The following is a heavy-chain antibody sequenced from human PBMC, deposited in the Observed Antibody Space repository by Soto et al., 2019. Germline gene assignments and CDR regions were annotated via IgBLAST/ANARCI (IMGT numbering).Heavy chain of an antibody. V-gene: IGHV3-53*02. CDR1: GFTVSSNY. CDR3: ARAAEKDY. J-gene: IGHJ4*02. Sequence: EVQLVETGGGLIQPGGSLRLSCAASGFTVSSNYMSWVRQAPGKGLEWVSVIYSGGSTYYADSVKGRFTISSHNSKNTLYLQMNSLRAEDTAVYYCARAAEKDYWGQGTLVTVSS. CDR2: IYSGGST.